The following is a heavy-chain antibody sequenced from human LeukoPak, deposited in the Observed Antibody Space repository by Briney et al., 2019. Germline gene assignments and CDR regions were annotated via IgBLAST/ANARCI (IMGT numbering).Heavy chain of an antibody. CDR1: GGSISSSSYY. Sequence: SETLSLTCTVSGGSISSSSYYWGWIRQPPGKGLEWIGSIYHSGSTYYNPSLKSRVTISVDTSKNQFSLKLSSVTAADTAVYYCARVGYSYGRKLDYWGQGTLVTVSS. V-gene: IGHV4-39*07. J-gene: IGHJ4*02. D-gene: IGHD5-18*01. CDR2: IYHSGST. CDR3: ARVGYSYGRKLDY.